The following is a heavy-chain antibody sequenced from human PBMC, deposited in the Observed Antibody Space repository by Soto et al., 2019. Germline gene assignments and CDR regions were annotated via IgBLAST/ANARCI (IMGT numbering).Heavy chain of an antibody. D-gene: IGHD3-22*01. J-gene: IGHJ4*02. CDR1: GFTFSSYA. CDR3: AREEYYYDSCGCSGGYFDY. Sequence: QVQLVESGGGVVQPGRSLRLSCAASGFTFSSYAMHWVRQAPGKGLEWVAVISYDGSNKYYADSVKGRFTISRDNSKNTLYLQMNSLRAGDTDVYYCAREEYYYDSCGCSGGYFDYWGQGTLVTVSS. V-gene: IGHV3-30-3*01. CDR2: ISYDGSNK.